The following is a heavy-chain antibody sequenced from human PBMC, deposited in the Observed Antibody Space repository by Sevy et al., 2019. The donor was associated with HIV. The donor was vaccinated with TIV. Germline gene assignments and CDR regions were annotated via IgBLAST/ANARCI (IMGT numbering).Heavy chain of an antibody. V-gene: IGHV3-33*01. D-gene: IGHD3-22*01. CDR1: GFTFSNYG. CDR2: TWNDGSNK. Sequence: GGSLRLSCAASGFTFSNYGMHWVRQAPGKGLEWVAATWNDGSNKYYADSVKGRFTISRDNSKNTLYLQMNSLRVEDTAVYFCARGGDFNDRSAKRDFDYWGQGTLVTVSS. J-gene: IGHJ4*02. CDR3: ARGGDFNDRSAKRDFDY.